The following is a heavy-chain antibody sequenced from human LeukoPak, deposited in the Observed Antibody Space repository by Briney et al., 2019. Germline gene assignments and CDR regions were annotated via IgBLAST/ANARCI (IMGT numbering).Heavy chain of an antibody. CDR2: IYYSGST. CDR3: TRRSDGYYSDYFDY. J-gene: IGHJ4*02. V-gene: IGHV4-59*08. D-gene: IGHD5-12*01. Sequence: SETLSLTCTVSGGSISSYYWSWIRQPPVKGLEWTGYIYYSGSTNYNPSLKSRVTISVGTSKNQFSLKLSSVTAADTAVYYCTRRSDGYYSDYFDYWGQGTLVTVSS. CDR1: GGSISSYY.